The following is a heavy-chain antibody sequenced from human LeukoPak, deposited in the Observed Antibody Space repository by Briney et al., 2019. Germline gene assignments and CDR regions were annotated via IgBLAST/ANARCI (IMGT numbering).Heavy chain of an antibody. V-gene: IGHV4-61*08. D-gene: IGHD3-10*01. Sequence: SETLSLTSTVSGGSISGGGFYWNWIRQTPGKGLEWIGYIYHSGSGNTNYNPSLKSRVTISADTSKNQFSLKLTSMTAADTAVYYCARDKRFGPRYFDFWGQGTLVTVSS. CDR2: IYHSGSGNT. CDR1: GGSISGGGFY. J-gene: IGHJ4*02. CDR3: ARDKRFGPRYFDF.